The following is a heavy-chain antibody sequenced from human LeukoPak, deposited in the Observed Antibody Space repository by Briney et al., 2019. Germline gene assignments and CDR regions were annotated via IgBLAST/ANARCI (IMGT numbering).Heavy chain of an antibody. CDR2: INVITGYI. V-gene: IGHV3-21*04. CDR3: AKRGCSNGVCYTDDI. D-gene: IGHD2-8*01. Sequence: GGSLRLSCAASGFSFENYNMNWVRQAPGKGLEWVAYINVITGYIYYADSLKGRFTISRDNSKNTLYVQMNSLRAEDTAVYYCAKRGCSNGVCYTDDIWGQGTMVTVSS. J-gene: IGHJ3*02. CDR1: GFSFENYN.